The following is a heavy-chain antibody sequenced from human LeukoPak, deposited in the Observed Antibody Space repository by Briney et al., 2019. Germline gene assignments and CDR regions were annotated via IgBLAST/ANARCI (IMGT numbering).Heavy chain of an antibody. V-gene: IGHV3-21*01. Sequence: GGSLRLSCAASGFTFSSYSMNWVRQAPGKGLEWVSSISGSSSYIYYADSVKGRFTISSDNAKNSLYLQMNSLRAEDTAVYYCARDLIGFLDYWGQGTLVTVSS. D-gene: IGHD2-21*01. CDR3: ARDLIGFLDY. J-gene: IGHJ4*02. CDR2: ISGSSSYI. CDR1: GFTFSSYS.